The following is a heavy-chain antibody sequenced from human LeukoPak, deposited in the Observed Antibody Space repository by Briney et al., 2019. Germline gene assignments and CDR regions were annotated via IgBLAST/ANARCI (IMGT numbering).Heavy chain of an antibody. V-gene: IGHV1-2*06. Sequence: ASVKVSCKASGYTFTGYYIHWVRQAPGQGLEWMGRINPNSGGTNYAQKFQGRVTMTRDTSISTAYMELSRLRSDDRAVYYCARDLNAWYQLLFYWGQGTLVTVSS. CDR3: ARDLNAWYQLLFY. CDR1: GYTFTGYY. CDR2: INPNSGGT. J-gene: IGHJ4*02. D-gene: IGHD2-2*01.